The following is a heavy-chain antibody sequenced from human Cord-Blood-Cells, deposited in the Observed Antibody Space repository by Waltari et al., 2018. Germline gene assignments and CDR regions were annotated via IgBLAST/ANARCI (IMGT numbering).Heavy chain of an antibody. Sequence: QVQLQESGPGLVKPSETLSLTCTVSGASTSRYNWRWTRQPPGKGREWIGYIYYSGSTNYNPSLKSRVTISVDTSKNQFSLKLSSVTAADTAVYYCARGYNWGGWWYFDLWGRGTLVTVSS. V-gene: IGHV4-59*01. CDR2: IYYSGST. J-gene: IGHJ2*01. CDR3: ARGYNWGGWWYFDL. CDR1: GASTSRYN. D-gene: IGHD7-27*01.